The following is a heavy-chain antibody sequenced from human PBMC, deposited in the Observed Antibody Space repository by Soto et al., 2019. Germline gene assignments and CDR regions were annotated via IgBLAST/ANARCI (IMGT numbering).Heavy chain of an antibody. J-gene: IGHJ4*02. CDR1: GGSISPYY. CDR3: ARGGEQLGIFDS. Sequence: PSETLSLTCTVSGGSISPYYWSWIRQPPGKGLEWIGYISYSGSTNYNPSLKSRVTISVDTSKNQFSLKLNSVTAADTAVYYCARGGEQLGIFDSWGQGTLVTVSS. V-gene: IGHV4-59*01. D-gene: IGHD6-13*01. CDR2: ISYSGST.